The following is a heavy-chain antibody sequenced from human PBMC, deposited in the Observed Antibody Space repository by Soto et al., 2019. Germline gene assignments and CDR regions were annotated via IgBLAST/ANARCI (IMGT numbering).Heavy chain of an antibody. CDR3: ATLAVAGSVNWFDP. CDR2: ISVYSGNT. Sequence: QFQLVQSGAEVRKPGVSVKVSCKASGYTLTSYGISWVRQAPGQGLEWMGWISVYSGNTNYAQKFQGRVSMTRDTSTSTAYMELRSLRSDETAVYYCATLAVAGSVNWFDPWGQGTLVTVSS. V-gene: IGHV1-18*04. J-gene: IGHJ5*02. D-gene: IGHD6-19*01. CDR1: GYTLTSYG.